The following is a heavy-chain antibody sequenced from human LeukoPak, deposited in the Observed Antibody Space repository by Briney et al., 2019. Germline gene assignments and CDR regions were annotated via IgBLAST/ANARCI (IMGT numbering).Heavy chain of an antibody. V-gene: IGHV4-39*01. CDR3: AKHGNGDYGADY. CDR1: GGSIGTSYY. J-gene: IGHJ4*02. D-gene: IGHD4-17*01. CDR2: IFYSGST. Sequence: SSETLSLTCTVSGGSIGTSYYWGWIRPPPGKGLEWIGSIFYSGSTNYSPSLKSRVTIPIDTPKNQFSLKLTSVSAADTAGYYCAKHGNGDYGADYWGQGTLVTVSS.